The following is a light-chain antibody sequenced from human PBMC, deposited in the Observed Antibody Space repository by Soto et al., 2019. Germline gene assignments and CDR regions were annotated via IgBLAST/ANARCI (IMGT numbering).Light chain of an antibody. V-gene: IGLV1-44*01. CDR2: LND. CDR1: GSNIGSNA. J-gene: IGLJ1*01. CDR3: AAWDDSLLAV. Sequence: QSVLTQPPSASATPGQRVTISCSGSGSNIGSNAVHWYQQLPGTAPKLLIYLNDQRPSGVPDRFSGSKSGTSASLAISGLQSEDEGDYYCAAWDDSLLAVFGTGTKLNVL.